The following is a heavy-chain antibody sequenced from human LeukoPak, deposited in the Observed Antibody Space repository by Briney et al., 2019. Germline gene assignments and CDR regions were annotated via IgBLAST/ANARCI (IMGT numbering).Heavy chain of an antibody. J-gene: IGHJ4*02. D-gene: IGHD2-21*02. CDR1: GYTFTSYY. CDR3: ARDPYCGGDCYPFDY. Sequence: GASAKVSCKASGYTFTSYYMHWVRQAPGQGLEWMGIINPSGGSTSYAQKFQGRVTMTRDTSTSTVYMELSSLRSEDTAVYYCARDPYCGGDCYPFDYWGQGTLVTVSS. CDR2: INPSGGST. V-gene: IGHV1-46*01.